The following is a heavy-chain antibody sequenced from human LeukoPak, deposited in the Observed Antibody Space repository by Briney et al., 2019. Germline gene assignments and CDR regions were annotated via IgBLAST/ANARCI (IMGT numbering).Heavy chain of an antibody. V-gene: IGHV3-33*06. CDR1: GFTFSSYG. J-gene: IGHJ4*02. Sequence: GGSLRLSCAASGFTFSSYGMHWVRQAPGKGLEWVAVIWYDGSNKYYADSVKGRFTISRDNSKNTLYLQMNSLRAEDTAVYYCAKWSGRGVLPAATDYWGQGTLVTVSS. D-gene: IGHD2-2*01. CDR3: AKWSGRGVLPAATDY. CDR2: IWYDGSNK.